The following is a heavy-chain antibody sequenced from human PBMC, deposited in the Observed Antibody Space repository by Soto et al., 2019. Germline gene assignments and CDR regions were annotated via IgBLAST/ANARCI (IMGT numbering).Heavy chain of an antibody. Sequence: GSLRLSCAASGFAFTNACINCVRQAPGKGLEWVGRIKSKTDGGTTDYAEPVKGRFAISRDDSNNMVYLQMNSLKIEDTAVYYCTTDSYSTIIIVRFDYWGHGTLVTVSS. D-gene: IGHD3-22*01. CDR3: TTDSYSTIIIVRFDY. V-gene: IGHV3-15*07. CDR2: IKSKTDGGTT. J-gene: IGHJ4*01. CDR1: GFAFTNAC.